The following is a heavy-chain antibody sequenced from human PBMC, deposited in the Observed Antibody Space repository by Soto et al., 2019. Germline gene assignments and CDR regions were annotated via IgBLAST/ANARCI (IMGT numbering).Heavy chain of an antibody. CDR1: GFNFNDYG. CDR3: AKDMENGYNPYYYYGMDV. CDR2: ISWNSVSI. Sequence: EVQLVESGGDLVQPGRSLRLSCAASGFNFNDYGMHWVRQAPGKGLERVSSISWNSVSIGYADSVKGRFTISRDNAKNSLYLQMNTLRAEDTALYYCAKDMENGYNPYYYYGMDVWGQGTTVTVSS. V-gene: IGHV3-9*01. J-gene: IGHJ6*02. D-gene: IGHD3-10*01.